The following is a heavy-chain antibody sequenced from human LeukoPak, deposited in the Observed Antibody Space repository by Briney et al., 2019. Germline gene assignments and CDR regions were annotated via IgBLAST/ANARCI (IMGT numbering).Heavy chain of an antibody. CDR2: VYYSGST. CDR1: GGSISPYY. Sequence: SETLSLTCTVSGGSISPYYWSWIRQPPGKGLEWIGFVYYSGSTNYNPSLRSRVTISVDTSKNQFSLKLSSVTAADTAMYYCARHDIAAALVIDYWGQGTLVTVSS. J-gene: IGHJ4*02. CDR3: ARHDIAAALVIDY. V-gene: IGHV4-59*08. D-gene: IGHD6-13*01.